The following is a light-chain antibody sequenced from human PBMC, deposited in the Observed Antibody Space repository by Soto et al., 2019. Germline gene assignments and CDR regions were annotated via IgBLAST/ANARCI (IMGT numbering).Light chain of an antibody. CDR3: QQYNSWPRT. J-gene: IGKJ1*01. Sequence: EVVMKQSPATLPVSPWEKATRSCRASQSVSSNLDWYQQKPGQAPRLLVYGASTRATGIAARLSGSGSGTELTLSISSLKYEDFEVYYCQQYNSWPRTFGQGTKVDIK. CDR1: QSVSSN. CDR2: GAS. V-gene: IGKV3-15*01.